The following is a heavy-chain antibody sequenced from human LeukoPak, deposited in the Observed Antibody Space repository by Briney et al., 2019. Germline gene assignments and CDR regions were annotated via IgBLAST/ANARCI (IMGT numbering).Heavy chain of an antibody. CDR3: ARLRAGYFDY. J-gene: IGHJ4*02. V-gene: IGHV3-53*01. CDR2: IYSGGST. D-gene: IGHD6-19*01. CDR1: AFTVSRNY. Sequence: PRGSLRLSCAASAFTVSRNYMSWVRQAPGKGLEWVSVIYSGGSTYYADSVKGRFTISRDNSKNTLYLQMNSLRAEDTAVYYCARLRAGYFDYWGQGTLVTVSS.